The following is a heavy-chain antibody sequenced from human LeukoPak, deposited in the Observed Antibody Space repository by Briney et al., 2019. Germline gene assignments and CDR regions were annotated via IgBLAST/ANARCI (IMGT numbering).Heavy chain of an antibody. CDR1: GFIFIKYG. V-gene: IGHV3-30*02. CDR3: AKDVVGRQWVENY. D-gene: IGHD2-2*01. J-gene: IGHJ4*02. CDR2: VHYDGPEK. Sequence: GGAPRLSRAASGFIFIKYGIGLGRHGPGKGQGRVAFVHYDGPEKYYGASVKGRFTISRDNSKNTVYLQMNSLRAEDTAVYYCAKDVVGRQWVENYWGQGTLVTVSS.